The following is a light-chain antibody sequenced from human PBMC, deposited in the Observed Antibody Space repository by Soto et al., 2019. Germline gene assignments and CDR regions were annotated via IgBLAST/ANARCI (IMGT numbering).Light chain of an antibody. CDR2: DVS. CDR3: SSYTSSSARV. CDR1: SSDVGDYNY. J-gene: IGLJ3*02. Sequence: QSALTQPASVSGSPGQSITISCTGTSSDVGDYNYVSWYQQHPGKAPKLMIYDVSNRPSGVSNRFSGSKSGNTASLTISGLEAEDDDYYYCSSYTSSSARVFGGGTKLTVL. V-gene: IGLV2-14*01.